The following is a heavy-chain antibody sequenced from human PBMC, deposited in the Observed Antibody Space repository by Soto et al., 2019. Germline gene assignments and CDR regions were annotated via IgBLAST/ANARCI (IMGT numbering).Heavy chain of an antibody. CDR1: GASISSEQY. J-gene: IGHJ4*02. Sequence: QMQLQESGPGLVKASETLSLTCAVSGASISSEQYWTWVRQPPGKGLEWIGDIHHSGSTNNNPSRTSRRVMSVDTSETQFSLNLNSVTAADTAVYYCARSCGWYAIDQCGQGTLVTVSS. D-gene: IGHD6-19*01. CDR2: IHHSGST. V-gene: IGHV4-4*02. CDR3: ARSCGWYAIDQ.